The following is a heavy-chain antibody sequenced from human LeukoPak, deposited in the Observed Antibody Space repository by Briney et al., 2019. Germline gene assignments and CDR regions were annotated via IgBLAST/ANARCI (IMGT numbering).Heavy chain of an antibody. J-gene: IGHJ4*02. CDR2: INHSGST. CDR3: ARGTRVPRSTDY. D-gene: IGHD1-26*01. Sequence: SETLSLTCAVYGGSFSGYYWSWIRQPPGKGLEWIGEINHSGSTNYNPSLKSRVTISVDTSKNQFSLKLSSVTAAVTAVYYCARGTRVPRSTDYWGQGTLVTVSS. CDR1: GGSFSGYY. V-gene: IGHV4-34*01.